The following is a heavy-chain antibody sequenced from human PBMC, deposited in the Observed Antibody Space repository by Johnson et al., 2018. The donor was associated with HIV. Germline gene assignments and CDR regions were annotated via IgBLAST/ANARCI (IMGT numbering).Heavy chain of an antibody. Sequence: QMQLVESGGGVVQPGRSLRLSCAASGFTFSSYPMHWVRQAPGRGLEWVAVISYDGSNKYYADSVKGRFTISRDNSKNTLYLQMNSLKTEDTAVYYCTPDPWGSDAFDIWGQGTMVTVSS. V-gene: IGHV3-30-3*02. CDR1: GFTFSSYP. J-gene: IGHJ3*02. CDR3: TPDPWGSDAFDI. D-gene: IGHD7-27*01. CDR2: ISYDGSNK.